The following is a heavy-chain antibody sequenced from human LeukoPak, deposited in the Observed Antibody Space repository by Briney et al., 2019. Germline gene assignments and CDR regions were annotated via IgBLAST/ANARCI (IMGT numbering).Heavy chain of an antibody. D-gene: IGHD2-8*01. CDR2: ISDSGGKT. CDR1: GFTFSSYG. CDR3: AKDRMVSDY. Sequence: PGGSLRLSCAASGFTFSSYGMHWVRQAPGKGPEWISAISDSGGKTYYADSVKGRFTISRDNSKNTLYLQMNSLRAEDTAVYYCAKDRMVSDYWGQGTLVTVSS. V-gene: IGHV3-23*01. J-gene: IGHJ4*02.